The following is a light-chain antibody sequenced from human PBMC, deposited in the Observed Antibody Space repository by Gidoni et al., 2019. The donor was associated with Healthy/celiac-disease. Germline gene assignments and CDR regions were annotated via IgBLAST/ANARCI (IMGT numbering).Light chain of an antibody. CDR2: KAS. Sequence: DIQMTQSPSTLSASVGDRVTITCRASQSISSWLAWYQQKPGKAPKLLTYKASSLESGFPSRFSGSGSGTEFTLTISSLQPDDFATYYCQQYNSYTFGQGTKLEIK. J-gene: IGKJ2*01. V-gene: IGKV1-5*03. CDR3: QQYNSYT. CDR1: QSISSW.